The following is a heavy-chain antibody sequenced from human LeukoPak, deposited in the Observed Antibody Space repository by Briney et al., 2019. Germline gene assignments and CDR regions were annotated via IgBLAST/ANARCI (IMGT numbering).Heavy chain of an antibody. CDR2: IYSGGST. Sequence: PGGSLRLSWSASRFTVSSNYMSWVRQAPGKGLEWVSVIYSGGSTYYADSVKGRFTISRDNSKNTLYLQMNSLRAEDTAVYYCAREAGIAARPSRWFDPWGQGTLVTVSS. D-gene: IGHD6-6*01. CDR1: RFTVSSNY. CDR3: AREAGIAARPSRWFDP. J-gene: IGHJ5*02. V-gene: IGHV3-66*02.